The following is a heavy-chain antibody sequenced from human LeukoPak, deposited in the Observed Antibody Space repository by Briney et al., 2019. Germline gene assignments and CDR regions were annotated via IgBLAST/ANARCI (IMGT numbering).Heavy chain of an antibody. CDR1: GFTFSSYE. CDR3: VQGFTPLYRNYERCGMYV. Sequence: GGSLRLSCAASGFTFSSYEMNGVRQAPGKGLEWVSYISSSGSTIYYADSVKGRFTISRDNAKNSLYLQMNSLRAEDTAVYYCVQGFTPLYRNYERCGMYVWGQGTTVTVSS. V-gene: IGHV3-48*03. CDR2: ISSSGSTI. J-gene: IGHJ6*02. D-gene: IGHD4-11*01.